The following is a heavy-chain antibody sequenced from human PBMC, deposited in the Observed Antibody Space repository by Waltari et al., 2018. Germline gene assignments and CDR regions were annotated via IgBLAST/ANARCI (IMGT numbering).Heavy chain of an antibody. D-gene: IGHD2-21*01. Sequence: EVQLVESGGGLVQPGGSLRPPCAASGSTFSSYSMTWVRQAPGKGLEWVADMGSSSSTNYNASSVKGPFTISRVNTNDALSLQMNCLRAGDAAVYDWAGDICGGSIDAHNWYIDHWGRGTLVTVSS. CDR3: AGDICGGSIDAHNWYIDH. V-gene: IGHV3-48*04. CDR2: MGSSSSTN. J-gene: IGHJ2*01. CDR1: GSTFSSYS.